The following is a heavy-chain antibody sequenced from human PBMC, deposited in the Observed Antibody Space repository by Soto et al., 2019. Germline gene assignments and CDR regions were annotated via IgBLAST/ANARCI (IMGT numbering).Heavy chain of an antibody. CDR3: ARGLLSGSYLSRRLDP. J-gene: IGHJ5*02. CDR2: IYYSGST. V-gene: IGHV4-30-4*01. Sequence: SETLSLTCTVSGGSISSGDYYWSWIRQPPGKGLEWIGYIYYSGSTYYNPSLKSRVTISVDTSKNQFSLKLSSVTAADTAVYYCARGLLSGSYLSRRLDPWGQGTQVTVSS. D-gene: IGHD1-26*01. CDR1: GGSISSGDYY.